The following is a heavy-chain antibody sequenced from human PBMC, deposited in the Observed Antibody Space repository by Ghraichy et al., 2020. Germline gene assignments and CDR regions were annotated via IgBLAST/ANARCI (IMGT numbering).Heavy chain of an antibody. Sequence: GSLRLSCTVSGGSISSYYWSWIRQPPGKGLEWIGYIYYSGSTNYNPSLKSRVTISVDTSKNQFSLKLSSVTAADTAVYYCASPKTAYGGNSGWYFDLWGRGTLVTVSS. J-gene: IGHJ2*01. CDR2: IYYSGST. CDR1: GGSISSYY. V-gene: IGHV4-59*08. D-gene: IGHD4-23*01. CDR3: ASPKTAYGGNSGWYFDL.